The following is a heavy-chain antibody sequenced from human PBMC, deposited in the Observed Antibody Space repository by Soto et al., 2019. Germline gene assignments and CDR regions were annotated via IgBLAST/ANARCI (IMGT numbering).Heavy chain of an antibody. J-gene: IGHJ6*02. D-gene: IGHD5-18*01. CDR1: GYTFSNYG. V-gene: IGHV1-18*01. CDR3: ARDPGFGFGYSYAFAMDV. CDR2: ISGYNGNT. Sequence: GASVKVSCKASGYTFSNYGISWLRQGPGQGLEWMGWISGYNGNTHYEEKVQDRIKMTTDTSTSTTYLELRSLRSDDTAVYFCARDPGFGFGYSYAFAMDVWGQGTTVTVSS.